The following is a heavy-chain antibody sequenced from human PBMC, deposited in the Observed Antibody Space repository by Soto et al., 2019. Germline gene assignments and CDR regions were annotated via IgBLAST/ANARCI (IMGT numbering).Heavy chain of an antibody. Sequence: SSVKVSCKASGYTFTTYYVHWVRQAPGQGLEWMGIINPSGDSTSYAQKFQGRVTVTRDTSTSTVYMELSSLRSEDTAVYYCASPGSGSFYSYEYYGMDVWG. CDR2: INPSGDST. V-gene: IGHV1-46*01. CDR3: ASPGSGSFYSYEYYGMDV. D-gene: IGHD3-10*01. J-gene: IGHJ6*02. CDR1: GYTFTTYY.